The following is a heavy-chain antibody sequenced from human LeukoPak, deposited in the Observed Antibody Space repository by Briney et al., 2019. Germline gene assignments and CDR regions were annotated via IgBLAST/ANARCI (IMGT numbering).Heavy chain of an antibody. V-gene: IGHV3-23*01. J-gene: IGHJ4*02. CDR1: GFTFSSYG. CDR2: ISGSGGST. CDR3: ARDDYGDYTEFY. Sequence: GGSLRLSCAASGFTFSSYGMSWVRQAPGKGLEWVSAISGSGGSTYYADSVKGRFTISRDNSKNTLYLQMNSLRAEDTAVYYCARDDYGDYTEFYWGQGTLVTVSS. D-gene: IGHD4-17*01.